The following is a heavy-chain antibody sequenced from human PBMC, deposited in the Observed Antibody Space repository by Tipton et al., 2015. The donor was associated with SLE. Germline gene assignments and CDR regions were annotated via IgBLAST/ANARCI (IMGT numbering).Heavy chain of an antibody. CDR2: VYPGGTA. J-gene: IGHJ4*02. Sequence: TLSLTCTVSGYSISRGYYWGWIRQPPGGGLEWLGSVYPGGTAYYNPSLKSRVTVSVDTAKNQFSLKLTSVTAADTAVYYCARDEYRYDATGYHLLGHFDFWGQGTLVTVSS. CDR3: ARDEYRYDATGYHLLGHFDF. V-gene: IGHV4-38-2*02. CDR1: GYSISRGYY. D-gene: IGHD3-22*01.